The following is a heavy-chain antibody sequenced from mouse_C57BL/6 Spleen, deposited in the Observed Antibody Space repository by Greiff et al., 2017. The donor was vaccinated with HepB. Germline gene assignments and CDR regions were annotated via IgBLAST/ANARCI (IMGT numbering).Heavy chain of an antibody. CDR1: GFTFSSYA. CDR2: ISDGGSYT. CDR3: AMVTTSAY. V-gene: IGHV5-4*01. Sequence: VQRVESGGGLVKPGGSLKLSCAASGFTFSSYAMSWVRQTPEKRLEWVATISDGGSYTYYPDNVKGRFTISRDNAKNNLYLQMSHLKSEDTAMYYCAMVTTSAYWGQGTLVTVSA. D-gene: IGHD2-2*01. J-gene: IGHJ3*01.